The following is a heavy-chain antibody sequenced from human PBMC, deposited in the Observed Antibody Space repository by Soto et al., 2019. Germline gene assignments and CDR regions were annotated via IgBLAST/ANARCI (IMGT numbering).Heavy chain of an antibody. CDR3: ARETPSFDS. CDR2: IRTISSAI. D-gene: IGHD2-15*01. CDR1: GFTFSDYP. Sequence: SVGSLRLSCAASGFTFSDYPMNWVRQAPGKGLEWVSSIRTISSAIYFADSVRGRFTISRDNARNSLYLQMTSLRDEDTAVYYCARETPSFDSWGQGTLVTVSS. V-gene: IGHV3-48*02. J-gene: IGHJ4*02.